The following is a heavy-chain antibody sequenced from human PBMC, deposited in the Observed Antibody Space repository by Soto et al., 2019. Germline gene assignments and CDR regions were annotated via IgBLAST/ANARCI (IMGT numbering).Heavy chain of an antibody. Sequence: GGSLRLSCTASGFTFGDYAMSWFRQAPGKGLEWVGFIRSKAYGGTTEYAASVKGRFTISRDDSKSIAYLQMNSLKTEDTAVYYCTRPGIAAAGVFDYWGQGTLVTVSS. D-gene: IGHD6-13*01. CDR2: IRSKAYGGTT. J-gene: IGHJ4*02. V-gene: IGHV3-49*03. CDR3: TRPGIAAAGVFDY. CDR1: GFTFGDYA.